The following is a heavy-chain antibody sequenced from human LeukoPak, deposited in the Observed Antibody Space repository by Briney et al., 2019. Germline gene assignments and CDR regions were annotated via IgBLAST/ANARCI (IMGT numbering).Heavy chain of an antibody. J-gene: IGHJ4*02. CDR3: ARDGSYGYFDY. V-gene: IGHV1-69*04. D-gene: IGHD5-18*01. Sequence: SVKVSCKASGGTFSSYTISWVRQAPGQGLEWMGRIIPILGITNYAQKFQGRVTITADKSTSTAYMELSSLRSEDTAVYYCARDGSYGYFDYWGQGTLVTVSS. CDR2: IIPILGIT. CDR1: GGTFSSYT.